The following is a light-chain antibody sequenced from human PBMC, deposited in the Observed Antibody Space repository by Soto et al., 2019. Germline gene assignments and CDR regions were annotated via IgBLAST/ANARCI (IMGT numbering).Light chain of an antibody. CDR2: EAS. Sequence: DIQVTQSPSSLSASVGDRVTITCRASQRIGNNLNWYQQKPGKAPKLLIYEASTLQSGVPSRFSGSGSGTDFTLTISRLQPEDFATYYCEQSYRTPPTFGQGTKVEI. CDR3: EQSYRTPPT. CDR1: QRIGNN. V-gene: IGKV1-39*01. J-gene: IGKJ1*01.